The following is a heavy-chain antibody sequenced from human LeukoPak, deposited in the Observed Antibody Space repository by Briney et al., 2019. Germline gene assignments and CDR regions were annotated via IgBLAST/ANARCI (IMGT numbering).Heavy chain of an antibody. CDR2: ISGSGGST. D-gene: IGHD3-3*01. CDR1: GFTFSSYA. V-gene: IGHV3-23*01. CDR3: AKGDVYDFWSGEYMDV. Sequence: PGGSLRLSCAASGFTFSSYAMSWVRQAPRKGLEWVSAISGSGGSTYYADSVKGRFTISRDNSKNTLYLQMNSLRAEDAAVYYCAKGDVYDFWSGEYMDVWGKGTTVTVSS. J-gene: IGHJ6*03.